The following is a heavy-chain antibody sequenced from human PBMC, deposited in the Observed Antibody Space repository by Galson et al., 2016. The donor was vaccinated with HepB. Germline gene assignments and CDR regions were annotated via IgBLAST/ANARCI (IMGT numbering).Heavy chain of an antibody. Sequence: SLRLSCAASGFNFNTAWMHWVRQDPGKGLEWVSRMDLDGTIRDYADSVKGRFTISRDNTKNTVYLQMNRLRVEDTAIYYCARDRGGGSRAFNTWGQGTMITVSS. CDR1: GFNFNTAW. V-gene: IGHV3-74*01. J-gene: IGHJ3*01. D-gene: IGHD3-16*01. CDR2: MDLDGTIR. CDR3: ARDRGGGSRAFNT.